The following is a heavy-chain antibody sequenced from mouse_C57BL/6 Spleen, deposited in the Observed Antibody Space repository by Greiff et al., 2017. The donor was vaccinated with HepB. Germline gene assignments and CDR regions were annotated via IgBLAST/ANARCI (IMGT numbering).Heavy chain of an antibody. Sequence: QVQLQQSGAELARPGASVKLSCKASGYTFTSYGISWVKQRTGPGLEWIGEIYPRSGNNYYNEKFKGKATLTADKSSSTAYMELRSLTSEDSAVYFCARLVVEDAMDYWGQGTSVTVSS. CDR3: ARLVVEDAMDY. CDR2: IYPRSGNN. V-gene: IGHV1-81*01. CDR1: GYTFTSYG. D-gene: IGHD1-1*01. J-gene: IGHJ4*01.